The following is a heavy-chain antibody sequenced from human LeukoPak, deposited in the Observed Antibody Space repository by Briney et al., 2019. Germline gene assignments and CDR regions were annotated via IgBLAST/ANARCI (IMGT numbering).Heavy chain of an antibody. CDR2: IIPIFGTA. CDR1: GGTFSSYA. J-gene: IGHJ6*02. Sequence: SVKVSCKASGGTFSSYAISWVRPAPGQGLEWMGGIIPIFGTANYAQKFQGRVTITADESTSTAYMELSSLRSEDTAVYYCARDKFRYYDFWSGCLYGMDVWGQGTTVTVSS. CDR3: ARDKFRYYDFWSGCLYGMDV. D-gene: IGHD3-3*01. V-gene: IGHV1-69*13.